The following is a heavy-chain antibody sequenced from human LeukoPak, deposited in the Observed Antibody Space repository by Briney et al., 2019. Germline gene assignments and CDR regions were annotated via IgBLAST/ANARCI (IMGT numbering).Heavy chain of an antibody. CDR1: GGSISSNYY. CDR2: IYYSGTA. V-gene: IGHV4-39*01. J-gene: IGHJ4*02. CDR3: ARSYGSGSYYIDY. Sequence: PSETLSLTCTVSGGSISSNYYWGWIRQPPGKGLEWIASIYYSGTAYYNASLKSRVTISVDTSRNQFSLKLSSVTAADTALYYCARSYGSGSYYIDYWGQGTLVTVSS. D-gene: IGHD3-10*01.